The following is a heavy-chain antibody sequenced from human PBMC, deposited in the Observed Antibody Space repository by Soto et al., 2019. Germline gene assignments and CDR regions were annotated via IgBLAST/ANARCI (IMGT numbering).Heavy chain of an antibody. V-gene: IGHV3-21*01. CDR1: GFTFSSYS. J-gene: IGHJ6*02. CDR2: ISSSSSNI. Sequence: GGSLRLSCAASGFTFSSYSMNWVRQAPGKGLEWVSSISSSSSNIYYADSVKGRFTISRDNAKNSLYLQMNSLRAEDTAVYYCARDLRDDSGYDCYYYGMDVWGQGTTVTVSS. CDR3: ARDLRDDSGYDCYYYGMDV. D-gene: IGHD5-12*01.